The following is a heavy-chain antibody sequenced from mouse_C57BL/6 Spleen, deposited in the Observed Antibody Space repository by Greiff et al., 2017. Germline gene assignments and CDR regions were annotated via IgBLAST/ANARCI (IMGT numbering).Heavy chain of an antibody. D-gene: IGHD4-1*02. Sequence: QVHVKQSGAELVRPGASVTLSCKASGYTFTDYEMHWVKQTPVHGLEWIGAIDPETGGTAYNQKFKGKAILTADKSSSTAYMGLRSLTSEDSAVYYDTNNWDGRYFDYWGQGTTLTVSS. J-gene: IGHJ2*01. CDR3: TNNWDGRYFDY. CDR1: GYTFTDYE. V-gene: IGHV1-15*01. CDR2: IDPETGGT.